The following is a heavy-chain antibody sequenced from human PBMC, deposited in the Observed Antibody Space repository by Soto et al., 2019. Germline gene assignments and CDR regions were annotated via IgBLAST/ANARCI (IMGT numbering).Heavy chain of an antibody. CDR3: SGCSGGACHKNYGMDV. J-gene: IGHJ6*02. V-gene: IGHV3-21*06. CDR1: GFTFSSCT. CDR2: ISPSSGHI. Sequence: EVHLVESGGGLVKPGGSLRLSFAVSGFTFSSCTMNWVRQAPGKGLEWVSSISPSSGHIYYADSVKGRFTISRDNANNSLFLQMNSLRGEDTAVYYCSGCSGGACHKNYGMDVWGQGTTVTVSS. D-gene: IGHD2-15*01.